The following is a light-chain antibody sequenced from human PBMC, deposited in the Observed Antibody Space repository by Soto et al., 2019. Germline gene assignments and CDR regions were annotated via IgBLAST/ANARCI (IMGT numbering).Light chain of an antibody. CDR1: QDIRNG. V-gene: IGKV1-6*01. CDR2: GVS. J-gene: IGKJ1*01. Sequence: AIQMTQSPSSLSSSVGDRVTITCRASQDIRNGLGWYRQKPAKAPEALIYGVSNLQSGVPSSFSGSGFGTYFTLTISSLQPEDFSTYYCLPDHHYPRTFGQGTKVESK. CDR3: LPDHHYPRT.